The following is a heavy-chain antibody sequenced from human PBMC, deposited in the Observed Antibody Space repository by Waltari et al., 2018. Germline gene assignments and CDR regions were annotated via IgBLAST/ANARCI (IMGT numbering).Heavy chain of an antibody. Sequence: VQLAESGGGVVQPGRTMSISCAATGFTFSSSRMSWVRQAPWKWLECVAHIKQDGSKKCYVDSVKGRFPISRYNATTSLYLQMNSLRAEDTAVYYCARSCQAYWGYWGQGTLVTVSS. V-gene: IGHV3-7*01. J-gene: IGHJ4*02. CDR1: GFTFSSSR. CDR2: IKQDGSKK. D-gene: IGHD2-21*01. CDR3: ARSCQAYWGY.